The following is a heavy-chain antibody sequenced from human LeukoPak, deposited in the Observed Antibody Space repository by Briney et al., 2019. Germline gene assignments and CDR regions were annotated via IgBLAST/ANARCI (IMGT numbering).Heavy chain of an antibody. CDR3: ARRPRFEYCGGDCYSYDY. CDR2: IYPGDSDT. D-gene: IGHD2-21*02. V-gene: IGHV5-51*01. Sequence: HGESLKISCKGSGYSFTSYWIGWVRQMPGKGLEWMGIIYPGDSDTRYSPSFQGHVTISADKSISTAYLQWSSLKASDTAMYYCARRPRFEYCGGDCYSYDYWGQGTLVTVSS. J-gene: IGHJ4*02. CDR1: GYSFTSYW.